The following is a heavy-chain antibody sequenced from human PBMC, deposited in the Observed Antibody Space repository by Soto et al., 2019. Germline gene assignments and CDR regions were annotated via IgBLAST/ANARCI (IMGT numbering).Heavy chain of an antibody. V-gene: IGHV3-30*18. CDR2: ITYDGSNK. J-gene: IGHJ4*02. Sequence: LRLSCHASGFNFDNYGMHWVRQAPGKGLEWVAVITYDGSNKYYADSVKGRFTISRDNSKNTLSLHLNTLKPEDTAVYHCAKDRVGGTFYTPLGFWGQGTLVTVSS. CDR1: GFNFDNYG. CDR3: AKDRVGGTFYTPLGF. D-gene: IGHD1-7*01.